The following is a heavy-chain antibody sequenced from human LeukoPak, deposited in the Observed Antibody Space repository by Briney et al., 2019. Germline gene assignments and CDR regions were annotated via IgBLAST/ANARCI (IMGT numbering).Heavy chain of an antibody. J-gene: IGHJ4*02. CDR1: GGSIRSDY. CDR2: MYYSGTT. Sequence: SETLSLTCTVSGGSIRSDYWTWIRQPPGKGLEWIGYMYYSGTTYYNPSLKSRVSISVDTSKNQFSLKLNSVTAADTAVYYCARAPTFSYDSSGYFLDYWGQGTLVTVSS. D-gene: IGHD3-22*01. V-gene: IGHV4-59*08. CDR3: ARAPTFSYDSSGYFLDY.